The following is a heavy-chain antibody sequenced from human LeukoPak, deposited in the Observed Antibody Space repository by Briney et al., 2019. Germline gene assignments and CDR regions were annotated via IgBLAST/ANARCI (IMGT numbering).Heavy chain of an antibody. J-gene: IGHJ5*02. Sequence: PSETLSLTCAVYGGSFSGYYWRWIRQPPGKGLEWIGEINHSGSTNYNPSLKSRVTISVDTSKNQFSLKLSSVTAADTAVYYCARGLGGYSYGRGLGFDPWGQGTLVTVSS. CDR2: INHSGST. V-gene: IGHV4-34*01. CDR3: ARGLGGYSYGRGLGFDP. CDR1: GGSFSGYY. D-gene: IGHD5-18*01.